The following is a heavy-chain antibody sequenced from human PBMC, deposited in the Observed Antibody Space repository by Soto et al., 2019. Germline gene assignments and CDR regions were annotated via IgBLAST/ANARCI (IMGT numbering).Heavy chain of an antibody. CDR1: GYTFTSYG. D-gene: IGHD3-16*01. V-gene: IGHV1-18*01. CDR3: ARDRGSHPLDY. Sequence: QVQLVQSGAEGKKPGASVKVSCKASGYTFTSYGISWVRQAPGQGLEGMGWISAYNGNTNYAQKLQGRVTMTTATSTSTAYMELRSLRSDATAVYYCARDRGSHPLDYWGQGTLVTVSS. J-gene: IGHJ4*02. CDR2: ISAYNGNT.